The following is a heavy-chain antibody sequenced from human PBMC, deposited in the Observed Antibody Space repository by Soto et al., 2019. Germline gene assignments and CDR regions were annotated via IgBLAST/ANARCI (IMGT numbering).Heavy chain of an antibody. CDR2: IKSKTDGGTT. Sequence: GGSLRLSCAASGFTFSNAWMNWVRQAPGKGLEWVGRIKSKTDGGTTDYAAPVKGRFTISRDDSKNTLYLQMNSLKTEDTAVYYCTTEPMTRGYSYGENGMDVWGQGTTVTVSS. CDR1: GFTFSNAW. CDR3: TTEPMTRGYSYGENGMDV. J-gene: IGHJ6*02. V-gene: IGHV3-15*07. D-gene: IGHD5-18*01.